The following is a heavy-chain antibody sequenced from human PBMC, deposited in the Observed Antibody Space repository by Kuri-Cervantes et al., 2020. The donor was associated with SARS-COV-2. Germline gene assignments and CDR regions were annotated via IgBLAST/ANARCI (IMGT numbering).Heavy chain of an antibody. V-gene: IGHV4-34*01. Sequence: ESLKISCAVYGGSFSGYYWSWIRQPPGKGLEWIGEINHSGSTNYNPSLKSRVTVSVDTSKNQFSLKLSSVTAADTAVYYCARAPPRVPKPYYFDYWGQGTLVTVSS. CDR1: GGSFSGYY. CDR3: ARAPPRVPKPYYFDY. CDR2: INHSGST. J-gene: IGHJ4*02.